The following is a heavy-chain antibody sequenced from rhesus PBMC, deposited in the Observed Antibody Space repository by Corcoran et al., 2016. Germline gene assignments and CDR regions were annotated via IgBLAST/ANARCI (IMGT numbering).Heavy chain of an antibody. V-gene: IGHV4-173*01. D-gene: IGHD3-3*01. J-gene: IGHJ4*01. Sequence: QVQLQESGPGLVKPSETLSLTCAVSGGSISRNYWSWIRQPPGKGLEGIGRISGSGGSTDYNPSLKSRVTISTDTSKNQFSLKLSSVTAADTAVYYCARDPYYNIWTGYYNPPYYFDYWGQGVLVTVSS. CDR3: ARDPYYNIWTGYYNPPYYFDY. CDR1: GGSISRNY. CDR2: ISGSGGST.